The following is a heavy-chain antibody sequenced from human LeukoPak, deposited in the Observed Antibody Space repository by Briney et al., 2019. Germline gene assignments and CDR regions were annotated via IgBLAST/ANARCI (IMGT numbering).Heavy chain of an antibody. D-gene: IGHD3-16*01. CDR1: GGSISSYY. CDR3: ARTFWGKYIDY. CDR2: IHYSGST. J-gene: IGHJ4*02. Sequence: SETLSLTCTVSGGSISSYYWSWIRQPPGKGLEWIGYIHYSGSTNYNPSLKSRVTISADTSKNQFSLKLSSVTAADTAVYYCARTFWGKYIDYWGQGTLVTVSS. V-gene: IGHV4-59*01.